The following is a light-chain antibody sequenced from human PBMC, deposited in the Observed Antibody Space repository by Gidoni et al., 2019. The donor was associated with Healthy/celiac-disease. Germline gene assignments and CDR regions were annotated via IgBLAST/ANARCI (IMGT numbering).Light chain of an antibody. CDR1: QSISSY. Sequence: DIQMTQSPSSLSASVGDRVTITCRASQSISSYLNWYQQKPGNAPKLLIYAASSLQSGVPSRFSGSGSGTDFTLTISSLQPEDFATYYCQQSYSTPFTFGPGPKVDIK. V-gene: IGKV1-39*01. CDR3: QQSYSTPFT. J-gene: IGKJ3*01. CDR2: AAS.